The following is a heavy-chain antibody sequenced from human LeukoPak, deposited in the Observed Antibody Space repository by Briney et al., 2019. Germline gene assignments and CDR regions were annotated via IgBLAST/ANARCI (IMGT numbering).Heavy chain of an antibody. Sequence: GGSLRLSCAASGFTFSSYSMNWVRQAPGKGLEWVSYISSSSSTIYYADSVKGRFTISRDNAKNSLYLQMNSLRDEDTAVYYCARGYYYDSSALTPTDYWGQGTLVTVSP. D-gene: IGHD3-22*01. CDR3: ARGYYYDSSALTPTDY. CDR1: GFTFSSYS. CDR2: ISSSSSTI. V-gene: IGHV3-48*02. J-gene: IGHJ4*02.